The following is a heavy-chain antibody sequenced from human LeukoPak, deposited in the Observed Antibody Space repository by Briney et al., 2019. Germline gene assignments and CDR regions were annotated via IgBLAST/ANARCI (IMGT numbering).Heavy chain of an antibody. Sequence: EASVKVSCKASGYTFTNNFMHWVRQAPGQGLEWIGIINPSGDNTWYAQKFQGRVTMTRDMATSTDYLEVSSLRSEDTAVYYCARDKAPGEGATFGCFDYWGQGTLVTVSS. J-gene: IGHJ4*02. CDR2: INPSGDNT. V-gene: IGHV1-46*01. CDR3: ARDKAPGEGATFGCFDY. CDR1: GYTFTNNF. D-gene: IGHD1-26*01.